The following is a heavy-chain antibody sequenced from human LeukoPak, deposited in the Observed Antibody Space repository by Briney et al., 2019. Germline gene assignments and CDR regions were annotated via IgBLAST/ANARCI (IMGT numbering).Heavy chain of an antibody. V-gene: IGHV4-38-2*02. Sequence: ASETLSLTCTVSGYSISSGYYWGWIRPPPGKGLEWIGSIYYSGSTYYNPSLKSRVTISVDTSKNQFSLKLSSVTAADTAVYYCARDVPIVGATGRGDYWGQGTLVTVSS. CDR1: GYSISSGYY. J-gene: IGHJ4*02. CDR2: IYYSGST. CDR3: ARDVPIVGATGRGDY. D-gene: IGHD1-26*01.